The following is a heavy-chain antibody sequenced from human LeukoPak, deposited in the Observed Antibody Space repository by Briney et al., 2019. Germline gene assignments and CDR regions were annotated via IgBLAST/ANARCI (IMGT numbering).Heavy chain of an antibody. V-gene: IGHV1-2*06. Sequence: ASVKVSCKASGYTFTDSKYHTHWVRQAPGQGLEWMGRMDPSSGGTTYAQNLQGRVTMTWDTSISTACMELNRLTSDDTAVYYCARDNRGSLDYWGQGTQVTVSS. J-gene: IGHJ4*02. CDR3: ARDNRGSLDY. CDR2: MDPSSGGT. D-gene: IGHD1-26*01. CDR1: GYTFTDSKYH.